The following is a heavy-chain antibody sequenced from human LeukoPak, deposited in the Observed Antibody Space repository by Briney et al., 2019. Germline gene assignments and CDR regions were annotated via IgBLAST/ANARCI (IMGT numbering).Heavy chain of an antibody. Sequence: GGSLRLSCAASGFTFSSYSMNWVRQAPGKGLEWVSSISSSSSYIYYADSVKGRFTISRDNTKISLYLQMNSLRAEDTAVYYCARGGSYGEDYFDYWGQGTLVTVSS. CDR1: GFTFSSYS. CDR3: ARGGSYGEDYFDY. D-gene: IGHD1-26*01. J-gene: IGHJ4*02. V-gene: IGHV3-21*01. CDR2: ISSSSSYI.